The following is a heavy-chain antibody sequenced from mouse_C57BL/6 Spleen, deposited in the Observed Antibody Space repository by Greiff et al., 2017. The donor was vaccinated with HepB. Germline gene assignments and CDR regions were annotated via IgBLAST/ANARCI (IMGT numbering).Heavy chain of an antibody. Sequence: EVQVVESGAELVKPGASVKLSCTASGFNIKDYYMHWVKQRTEQGLEWIGRIDPEDGETKYAPKFQGKATITADTSSNTAYLQLSSLTSEDTAVYYCATYYGYDEYYFDYWGQGTTLTVSS. D-gene: IGHD2-9*01. CDR1: GFNIKDYY. J-gene: IGHJ2*01. CDR3: ATYYGYDEYYFDY. CDR2: IDPEDGET. V-gene: IGHV14-2*01.